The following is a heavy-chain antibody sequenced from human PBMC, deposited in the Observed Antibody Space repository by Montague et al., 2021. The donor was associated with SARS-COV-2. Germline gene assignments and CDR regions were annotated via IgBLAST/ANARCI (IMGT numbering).Heavy chain of an antibody. D-gene: IGHD3-22*01. Sequence: SETLSITCTVSGGSTNNYYWSWIRQPAGKGLEWIGRIHASGISTYNPSLETRVTMSVDTSKNQFSLKLSSVTAADTAVYYCARGRFYYDSGELGSWGQGTLVTVSS. J-gene: IGHJ5*02. CDR2: IHASGIS. CDR3: ARGRFYYDSGELGS. V-gene: IGHV4-4*07. CDR1: GGSTNNYY.